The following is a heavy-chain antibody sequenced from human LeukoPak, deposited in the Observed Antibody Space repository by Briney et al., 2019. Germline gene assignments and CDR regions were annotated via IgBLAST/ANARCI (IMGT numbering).Heavy chain of an antibody. D-gene: IGHD5-12*01. CDR2: ISGGGGTT. V-gene: IGHV3-23*01. CDR3: AKDREGLSSGYDLEYFDY. J-gene: IGHJ4*02. CDR1: GFTFSSYA. Sequence: GGSLRLSCAASGFTFSSYAMNWVRQAPGKGLEWVSAISGGGGTTYYADSVRGRFTISRDNSKNTLFLQMNSLRAEDTAVYYCAKDREGLSSGYDLEYFDYWGQGTLVTVSS.